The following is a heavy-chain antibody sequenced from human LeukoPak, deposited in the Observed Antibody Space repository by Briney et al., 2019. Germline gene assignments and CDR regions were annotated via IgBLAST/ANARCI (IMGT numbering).Heavy chain of an antibody. D-gene: IGHD3-10*01. CDR3: ARAPRGNLQGDC. V-gene: IGHV4-30-4*01. Sequence: SETLSLTCSVSGGSISSGDCYWNWIRQPPGKGLEWLGYIYYSGSTYYNPSLMSRVTISVDASKNQFSLKLTSVTAADTAVYYCARAPRGNLQGDCWGQGTLVSVSS. CDR1: GGSISSGDCY. CDR2: IYYSGST. J-gene: IGHJ4*02.